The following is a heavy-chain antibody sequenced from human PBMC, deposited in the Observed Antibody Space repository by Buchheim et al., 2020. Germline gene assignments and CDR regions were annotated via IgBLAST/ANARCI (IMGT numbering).Heavy chain of an antibody. Sequence: QVQLQESGPGLVKPSETLSLTCAVPGGSISDYYWSWIRQAPGKGLEWIGYISYSGNTDYNPSLKSRVSISVHISKSQSSLKLNSVTAADTAVYYCGRNYAELGPWGQGIL. CDR3: GRNYAELGP. CDR2: ISYSGNT. D-gene: IGHD1-14*01. CDR1: GGSISDYY. J-gene: IGHJ5*02. V-gene: IGHV4-59*01.